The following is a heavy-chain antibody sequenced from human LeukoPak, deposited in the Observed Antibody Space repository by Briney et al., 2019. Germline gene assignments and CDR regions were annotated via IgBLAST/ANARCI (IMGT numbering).Heavy chain of an antibody. CDR3: AKIGGYDLYYFDY. CDR1: GITFSTYS. Sequence: SGGSLRLSCAASGITFSTYSMNWVRQAPGKGLEWVSAISGSGGSTYYADSVKGRFTISRDNSKNTLYLQMNSLRAEDTAVYYCAKIGGYDLYYFDYWGQGTLVTVSS. J-gene: IGHJ4*02. D-gene: IGHD5-12*01. V-gene: IGHV3-23*01. CDR2: ISGSGGST.